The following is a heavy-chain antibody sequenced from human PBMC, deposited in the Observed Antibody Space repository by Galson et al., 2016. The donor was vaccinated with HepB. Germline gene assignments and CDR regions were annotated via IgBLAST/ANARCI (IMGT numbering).Heavy chain of an antibody. CDR3: ARETYFYDSNGYYMIDY. CDR1: GDSVNTEKFY. J-gene: IGHJ4*02. Sequence: SETLSLTCTVSGDSVNTEKFYWSWIRQPPGKGLEWIGYISYRGTTNYNPSLNSRVTISEDTSKNQFSLKLSSVTAADTAVYYCARETYFYDSNGYYMIDYWGQGTLVTVSS. D-gene: IGHD2/OR15-2a*01. V-gene: IGHV4-61*01. CDR2: ISYRGTT.